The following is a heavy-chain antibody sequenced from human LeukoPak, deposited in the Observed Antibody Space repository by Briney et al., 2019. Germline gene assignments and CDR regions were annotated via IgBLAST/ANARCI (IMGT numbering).Heavy chain of an antibody. CDR2: ISGSGGST. J-gene: IGHJ4*02. V-gene: IGHV3-23*01. D-gene: IGHD4-17*01. CDR3: AKAPYGDYVPVDY. CDR1: GFTFSSYA. Sequence: GRTLRLSCAASGFTFSSYAMSWVRQAPGKGLEWVSTISGSGGSTYYADSVKGRFTISRDNSKNTLYLQMNSLRAEDTAIYYCAKAPYGDYVPVDYWGQGTLVTVSS.